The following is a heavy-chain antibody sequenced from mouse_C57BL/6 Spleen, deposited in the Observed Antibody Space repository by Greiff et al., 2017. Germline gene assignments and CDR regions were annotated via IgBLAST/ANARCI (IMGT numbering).Heavy chain of an antibody. V-gene: IGHV2-9-1*01. CDR2: IWTGGGT. CDR1: GFSLTSYA. CDR3: ARNYYSNSLAMDY. Sequence: VKLKQSGPGLVAPSQSLSITCTVSGFSLTSYAISWVRQPPGKGLEWLGVIWTGGGTNYNSALKSRLSISKDNSKSQVFLKMNSLQTDDTARYYCARNYYSNSLAMDYWGQGTSVTVSS. D-gene: IGHD2-5*01. J-gene: IGHJ4*01.